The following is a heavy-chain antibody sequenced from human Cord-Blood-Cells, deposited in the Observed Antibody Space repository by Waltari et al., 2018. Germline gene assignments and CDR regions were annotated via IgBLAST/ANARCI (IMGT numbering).Heavy chain of an antibody. D-gene: IGHD3-16*01. CDR3: ATDCMRLNRCGGSY. Sequence: QVQLVQSGAEVKKPGASVKVSCKVSGYTLTELSMHWGRQAPGKGLEWMGGFDPEDGETSYEQKFQGRVTMTEDTSTDTAYMELSSLRSEDTAVYYCATDCMRLNRCGGSYWGQGTLVTVSS. J-gene: IGHJ4*02. CDR2: FDPEDGET. CDR1: GYTLTELS. V-gene: IGHV1-24*01.